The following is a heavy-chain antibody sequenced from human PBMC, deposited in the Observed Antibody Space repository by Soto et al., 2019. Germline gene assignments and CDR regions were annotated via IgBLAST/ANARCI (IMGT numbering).Heavy chain of an antibody. CDR3: ARSAPFDY. J-gene: IGHJ4*02. CDR2: ISYDGSNK. V-gene: IGHV3-30-3*01. Sequence: VGSLRLSCAASGFTFSSYAMHWVRQAPGKGLEWVAVISYDGSNKYYADSVKGRFTISRDNSKNTLYLQMNSLRAEDTAVYYCARSAPFDYWGQGTLVTVSS. CDR1: GFTFSSYA.